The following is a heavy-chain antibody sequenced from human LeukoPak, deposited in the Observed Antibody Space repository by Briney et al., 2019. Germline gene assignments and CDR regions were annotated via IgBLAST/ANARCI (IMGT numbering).Heavy chain of an antibody. CDR1: GGSFSGYY. CDR3: AKEAPDSGSYCDFDY. J-gene: IGHJ4*02. Sequence: SETLSLTCAVYGGSFSGYYWSWIRQPPGKGLEWIGEINHSGSTNYNPSLKSRVTISVDTSKNQFSLKLSSVTAADTAVYYCAKEAPDSGSYCDFDYWGQGTLVTVSS. D-gene: IGHD1-26*01. CDR2: INHSGST. V-gene: IGHV4-34*01.